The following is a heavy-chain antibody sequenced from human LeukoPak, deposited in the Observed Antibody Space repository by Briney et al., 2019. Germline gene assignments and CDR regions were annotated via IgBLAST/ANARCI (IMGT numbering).Heavy chain of an antibody. J-gene: IGHJ6*02. D-gene: IGHD3-9*01. Sequence: SETLSLTCTVSGGSISSYYWSWIRQPPGKGLEWIGYIYYSGSTNYNPSLKSRVTISVDTSKNQFSLKLSSVTAADTAVYYCARQVPPYDILTVNYYYYGMDVWGQGTTVTVSS. CDR3: ARQVPPYDILTVNYYYYGMDV. CDR2: IYYSGST. CDR1: GGSISSYY. V-gene: IGHV4-59*08.